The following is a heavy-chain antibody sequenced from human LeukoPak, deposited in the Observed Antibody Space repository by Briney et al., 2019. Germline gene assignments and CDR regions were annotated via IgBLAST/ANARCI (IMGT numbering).Heavy chain of an antibody. V-gene: IGHV1-69*13. Sequence: ASVKVSCKASGGTFSSYAISWVRQAPGQGLEWMGGIIPIFGTANYAQKFQGRVTITADESTSTAYMELSSLRSEDTAVCYCARGPAAAGYYYYYYGMDVWGKGTTVTVST. J-gene: IGHJ6*04. D-gene: IGHD6-13*01. CDR1: GGTFSSYA. CDR3: ARGPAAAGYYYYYYGMDV. CDR2: IIPIFGTA.